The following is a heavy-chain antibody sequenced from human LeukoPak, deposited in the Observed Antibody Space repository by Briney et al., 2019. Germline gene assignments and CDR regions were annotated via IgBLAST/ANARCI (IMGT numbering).Heavy chain of an antibody. Sequence: GGSLRLSWAASGFTFSSYGMHWVRRAPGKGLEWVAVISYDGSNKYYADSVKGRFTISRDNSKNTLYLQMNSLRAEDTAVYYCARGRIVGATVGIFDYWGQGTLVTVSS. CDR1: GFTFSSYG. V-gene: IGHV3-30*03. CDR2: ISYDGSNK. CDR3: ARGRIVGATVGIFDY. D-gene: IGHD1-26*01. J-gene: IGHJ4*02.